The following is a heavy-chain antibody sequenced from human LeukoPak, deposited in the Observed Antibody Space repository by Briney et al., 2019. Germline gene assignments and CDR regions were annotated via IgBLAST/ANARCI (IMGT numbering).Heavy chain of an antibody. V-gene: IGHV1-2*02. Sequence: ASVKVSCKASGYTFTGYYMYWVRQAPGRGLEWMGWINPNSGGTNYAQKFQGRVTMTRDTSISTAYMELSRLRSDDTAVYYCARDLKAAAGAYYYYYMDVWGKGTTVTVSS. D-gene: IGHD6-13*01. CDR1: GYTFTGYY. CDR3: ARDLKAAAGAYYYYYMDV. J-gene: IGHJ6*03. CDR2: INPNSGGT.